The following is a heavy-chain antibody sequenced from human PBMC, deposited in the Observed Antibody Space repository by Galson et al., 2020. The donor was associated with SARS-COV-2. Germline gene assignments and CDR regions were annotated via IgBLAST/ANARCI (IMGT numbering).Heavy chain of an antibody. D-gene: IGHD5-18*01. V-gene: IGHV4-39*07. CDR3: ARIYSSASWTFDV. Sequence: SQTLSLTCTVSDGSISSRSYYWGWIRQPPGKGLEWIGSIYYSGSTYYNPSLKSRVAISVDTSKNQFSLNLSSVPAADTAVYYCARIYSSASWTFDVWGRGTLVTVSS. CDR1: DGSISSRSYY. J-gene: IGHJ2*01. CDR2: IYYSGST.